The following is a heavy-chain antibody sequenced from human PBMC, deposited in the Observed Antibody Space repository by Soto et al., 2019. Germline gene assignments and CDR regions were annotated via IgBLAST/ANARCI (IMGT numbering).Heavy chain of an antibody. V-gene: IGHV1-69*10. CDR1: GGSFSSYA. CDR3: ARHYDILSAYSI. D-gene: IGHD3-9*01. J-gene: IGHJ1*01. Sequence: SVKVSWKVSGGSFSSYAITWVRQAPGQALEWMXRVXXMXXXXXAXXXFQDRVTMTADESTSIAYMELSSLSSEDTAIYYCARHYDILSAYSIWGQGTLVTVSS. CDR2: VXXMXXXX.